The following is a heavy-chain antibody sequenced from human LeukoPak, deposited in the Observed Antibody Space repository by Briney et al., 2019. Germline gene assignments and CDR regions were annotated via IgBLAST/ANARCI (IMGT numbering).Heavy chain of an antibody. Sequence: GRSLRLSCAASGFTFSSYGMHWVRQAPGKGLEWVAVIWYDGSNKYYADSVKGRFTISRDNSENTLYLQMNSLRAEDTAVYYCAKAGIAAAGVFDYWGQGTLVTVSS. CDR1: GFTFSSYG. CDR3: AKAGIAAAGVFDY. V-gene: IGHV3-33*06. CDR2: IWYDGSNK. J-gene: IGHJ4*02. D-gene: IGHD6-13*01.